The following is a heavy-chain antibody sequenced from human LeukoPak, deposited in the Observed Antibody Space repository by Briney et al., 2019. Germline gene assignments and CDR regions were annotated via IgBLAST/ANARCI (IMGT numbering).Heavy chain of an antibody. J-gene: IGHJ5*02. CDR1: GYTFTTYG. CDR2: ISAYNGNT. V-gene: IGHV1-18*01. Sequence: ASVKVSCKASGYTFTTYGISWVRQAPGQGLEWMGWISAYNGNTNYAQKLQGRVTMTTDASTSTAYMELRSLRSDDTAVYYCARDMIAARPNWFDPWGPGTLVTVSS. D-gene: IGHD6-6*01. CDR3: ARDMIAARPNWFDP.